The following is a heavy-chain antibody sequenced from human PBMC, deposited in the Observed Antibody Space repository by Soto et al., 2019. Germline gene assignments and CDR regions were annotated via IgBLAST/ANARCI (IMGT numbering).Heavy chain of an antibody. V-gene: IGHV4-59*01. CDR1: GGSISSYY. CDR2: IYYSGST. J-gene: IGHJ6*03. Sequence: SGTLSLTCTVSGGSISSYYWSWIRQPPGEGLEWIGYIYYSGSTNYNPSLQSRVTTSVDTSKNQFSLKLSSVTAADTAVYYCARTQAGYDFWSGYYRSPVEYYYYYMDVWGKGTTVTVSS. CDR3: ARTQAGYDFWSGYYRSPVEYYYYYMDV. D-gene: IGHD3-3*01.